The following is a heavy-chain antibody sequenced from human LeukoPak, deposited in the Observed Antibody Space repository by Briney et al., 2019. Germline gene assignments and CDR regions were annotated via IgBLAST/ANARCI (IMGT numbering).Heavy chain of an antibody. CDR1: GFTVGSNY. D-gene: IGHD3-10*01. J-gene: IGHJ3*02. Sequence: GALRLSCAASGFTVGSNYMSWVRQAPGKGLEWVSVIYSGGSTYYADSVKGRFTISRDNSKNTLYLQMNSLRAEDTAVYYCASRGMIRGLDAFDIWGQGTMVTVSS. CDR3: ASRGMIRGLDAFDI. CDR2: IYSGGST. V-gene: IGHV3-66*01.